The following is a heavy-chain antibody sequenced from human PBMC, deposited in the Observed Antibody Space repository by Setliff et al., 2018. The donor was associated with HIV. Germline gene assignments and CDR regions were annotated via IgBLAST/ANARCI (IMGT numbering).Heavy chain of an antibody. D-gene: IGHD1-26*01. Sequence: GESLKISCAASGFTFSSYSMNWVRQAPGKGLEWVSSTSSSSSYIYYADSVKGRFTISRDNAKNSLYLQMNSLRAEDTAVYYCARGTVGATFLHNDYWGQGTLVTVSS. J-gene: IGHJ4*02. V-gene: IGHV3-21*01. CDR1: GFTFSSYS. CDR3: ARGTVGATFLHNDY. CDR2: TSSSSSYI.